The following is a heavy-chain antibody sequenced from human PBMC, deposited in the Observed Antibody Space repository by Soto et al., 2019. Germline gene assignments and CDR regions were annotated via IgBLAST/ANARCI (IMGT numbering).Heavy chain of an antibody. CDR2: ISYDGSNK. CDR1: GFTFSSYG. D-gene: IGHD2-15*01. V-gene: IGHV3-30*18. J-gene: IGHJ6*03. Sequence: GGSLRLSCAASGFTFSSYGMHWVRQAPGKGLEWVAVISYDGSNKYYADSVKGRFTISRDNSKNTLYLQMNSLRAEDTAVYYCAKDLYCSGGSCFSLNYYYMDVWGKGTTVTVSS. CDR3: AKDLYCSGGSCFSLNYYYMDV.